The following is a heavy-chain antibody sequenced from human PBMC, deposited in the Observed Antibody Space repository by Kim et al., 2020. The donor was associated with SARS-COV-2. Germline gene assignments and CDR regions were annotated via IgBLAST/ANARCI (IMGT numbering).Heavy chain of an antibody. V-gene: IGHV1-24*01. CDR3: ATGGIAAAGSWDY. Sequence: ASVKVSCQVSGYTLSKLSMHWVRQAAGKGLEWMGGFYPNGGQRIYAQKFQGRVTMTEDTSTDIAYMELSSLRSEDTAVYYCATGGIAAAGSWDYWGQGTLVTVSS. J-gene: IGHJ4*02. CDR2: FYPNGGQR. CDR1: GYTLSKLS. D-gene: IGHD6-13*01.